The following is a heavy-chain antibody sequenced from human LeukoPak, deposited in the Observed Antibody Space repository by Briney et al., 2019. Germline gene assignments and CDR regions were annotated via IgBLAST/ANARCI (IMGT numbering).Heavy chain of an antibody. J-gene: IGHJ3*02. CDR3: ARVDYYDSNGYYNHDAFDI. D-gene: IGHD3-22*01. CDR1: GGSISSSRYY. V-gene: IGHV4-39*07. Sequence: PSETLSLTCTVSGGSISSSRYYWGWIRQPPGKGLEWIGSIFYSGSTYRNPSLKSRVTISVDTSKNQFSLKLSSVTAADTAVYYCARVDYYDSNGYYNHDAFDIWGQGTMVTVSS. CDR2: IFYSGST.